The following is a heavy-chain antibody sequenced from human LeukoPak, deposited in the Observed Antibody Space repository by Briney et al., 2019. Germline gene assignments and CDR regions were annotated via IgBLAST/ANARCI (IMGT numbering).Heavy chain of an antibody. J-gene: IGHJ4*02. CDR1: GFTFSSYA. CDR3: AKLEGMRSGRYEDY. D-gene: IGHD6-19*01. CDR2: ISGSGGST. V-gene: IGHV3-23*01. Sequence: GGSLRLSCAASGFTFSSYAMSWVRQAPGKGLEWVSAISGSGGSTYYADSVKGRFTISRDNSKNTLYLQMNSLRAEDTAVYYCAKLEGMRSGRYEDYWGQGTLVTVSS.